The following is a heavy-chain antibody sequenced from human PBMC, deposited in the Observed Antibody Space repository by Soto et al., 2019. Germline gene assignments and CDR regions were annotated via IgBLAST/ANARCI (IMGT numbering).Heavy chain of an antibody. D-gene: IGHD1-26*01. Sequence: SETLSLTCTVSGGSISSSTYYWGWIRQPPGKGLEWIASIYYSGRTHYKPSLKSRVTISVDTSKNQFSLRLSSVTAADTAVYYCARQFSGSYSVYYYYGMDVWGQGTTVTVSS. CDR1: GGSISSSTYY. V-gene: IGHV4-39*01. CDR3: ARQFSGSYSVYYYYGMDV. J-gene: IGHJ6*02. CDR2: IYYSGRT.